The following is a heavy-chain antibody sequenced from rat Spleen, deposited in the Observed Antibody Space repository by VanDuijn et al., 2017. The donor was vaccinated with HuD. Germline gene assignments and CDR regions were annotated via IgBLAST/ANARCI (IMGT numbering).Heavy chain of an antibody. CDR3: TRSYGGYTSNWFPY. CDR1: GFSLTSYH. D-gene: IGHD1-11*01. CDR2: IWTDGNT. J-gene: IGHJ3*01. Sequence: QVQLKESGPGLVQPSQTLSLTCTVSGFSLTSYHVSWVRQPPGKGLEWMGVIWTDGNTAYNSLLKSRLSISRDTSKSQVFLKMNSLQTDDTAIYFCTRSYGGYTSNWFPYWGQGTLVTVSS. V-gene: IGHV2-43*01.